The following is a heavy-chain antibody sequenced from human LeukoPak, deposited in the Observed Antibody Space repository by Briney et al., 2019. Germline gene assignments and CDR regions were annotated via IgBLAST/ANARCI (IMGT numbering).Heavy chain of an antibody. CDR3: AKDLGVTGYYYYYMDV. D-gene: IGHD4-11*01. Sequence: PGGSLRLSCAASGFTFSSYAMSWVRQAPGKGLEGVSAISGSGGSTCYADSVKGRFTISRDNSKNTLYLQMNSLRAKDTAVYYCAKDLGVTGYYYYYMDVWGKGTTVTVSS. V-gene: IGHV3-23*01. J-gene: IGHJ6*03. CDR2: ISGSGGST. CDR1: GFTFSSYA.